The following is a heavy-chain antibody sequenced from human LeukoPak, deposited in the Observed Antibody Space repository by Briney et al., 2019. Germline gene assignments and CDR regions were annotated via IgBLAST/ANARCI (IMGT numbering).Heavy chain of an antibody. CDR1: GFTFSSYA. CDR2: ISGSGGST. Sequence: PGGSLRLSCAASGFTFSSYAMSWVRQAPGKGLEWVSAISGSGGSTYYADSVKGRFTISRDNSKNTLYLQMNSLRAEDTAVYYCARESSRYYDSSGYSDYWGQGTLVTVSS. J-gene: IGHJ4*02. CDR3: ARESSRYYDSSGYSDY. D-gene: IGHD3-22*01. V-gene: IGHV3-23*01.